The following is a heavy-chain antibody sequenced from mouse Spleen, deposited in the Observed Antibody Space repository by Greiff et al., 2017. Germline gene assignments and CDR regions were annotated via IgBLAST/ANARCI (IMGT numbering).Heavy chain of an antibody. D-gene: IGHD1-2*01. CDR2: ISYDGSN. CDR1: GYSITSGYY. V-gene: IGHV3-6*02. Sequence: EVKLQQSGPGLVKPSQSLSLTCSVTGYSITSGYYWNWIRQFPGNKLEWMGYISYDGSNNYNPSLKNRISITRDTSKNQFFLKLNSVTTEDTATYYCATATDYFDYWGQGTTLTVSS. CDR3: ATATDYFDY. J-gene: IGHJ2*01.